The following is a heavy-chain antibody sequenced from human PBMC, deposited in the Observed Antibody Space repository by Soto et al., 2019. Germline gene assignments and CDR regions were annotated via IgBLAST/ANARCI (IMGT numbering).Heavy chain of an antibody. CDR1: GFLFDTYG. CDR3: ATSPSSDH. D-gene: IGHD1-26*01. J-gene: IGHJ4*02. Sequence: VQLVESGGGVVQPGRSLRLSCVASGFLFDTYGMHWVRQTPGKGLEWVAIISYDGSHKEYADSVKGRFAISRDNSENTLYLQMNNLGVEDTALYYCATSPSSDHWGQGTQVTVSS. V-gene: IGHV3-30*03. CDR2: ISYDGSHK.